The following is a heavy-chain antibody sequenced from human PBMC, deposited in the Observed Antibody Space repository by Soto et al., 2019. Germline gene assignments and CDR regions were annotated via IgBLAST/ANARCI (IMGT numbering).Heavy chain of an antibody. CDR2: ISGSGGST. CDR1: GFTFSSYA. V-gene: IGHV3-23*01. CDR3: AKDQAVITMVRGVDY. D-gene: IGHD3-10*01. Sequence: GGSLRLSCAASGFTFSSYAMSWVRQAPGKGLEWVSAISGSGGSTYYADSVKGRFTISRDNSKNTLYLQMNSLRAEDTAVYYGAKDQAVITMVRGVDYWGQGTLVTVSS. J-gene: IGHJ4*02.